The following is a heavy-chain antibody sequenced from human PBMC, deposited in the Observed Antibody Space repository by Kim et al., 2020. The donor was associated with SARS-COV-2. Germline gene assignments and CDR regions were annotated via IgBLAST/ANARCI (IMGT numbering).Heavy chain of an antibody. Sequence: GGSLRLSCAASGFTFSSYGMHWVRQAPGKGLEWVAVISYDGSNKYYADSVKGRFTISRDNSKNTLYLQMNSLRAEDTAVYYCAKLPGYSSGFVFDYWGQGTLVTVSS. V-gene: IGHV3-30*18. CDR1: GFTFSSYG. CDR2: ISYDGSNK. CDR3: AKLPGYSSGFVFDY. J-gene: IGHJ4*02. D-gene: IGHD6-19*01.